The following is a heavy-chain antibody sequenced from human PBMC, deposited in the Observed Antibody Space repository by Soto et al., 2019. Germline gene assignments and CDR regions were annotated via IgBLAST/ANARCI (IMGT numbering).Heavy chain of an antibody. V-gene: IGHV1-69*13. D-gene: IGHD1-20*01. CDR3: ARDWCNTDNCSSGLEY. CDR2: IIPVFGAP. Sequence: ASVKVSCKASGVVFSTYAITWVRQAPGQGLEWMGVIIPVFGAPKYAQRFQGRVTITADESTSTAYMELTSLRSEDTAIYYCARDWCNTDNCSSGLEYWGQGTLVTVSS. J-gene: IGHJ4*02. CDR1: GVVFSTYA.